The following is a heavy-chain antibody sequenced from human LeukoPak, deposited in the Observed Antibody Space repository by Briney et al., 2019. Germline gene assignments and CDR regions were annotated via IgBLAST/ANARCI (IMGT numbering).Heavy chain of an antibody. CDR3: AKDRCSGGSCYSSFDY. J-gene: IGHJ4*02. D-gene: IGHD2-15*01. V-gene: IGHV3-23*01. CDR1: GFTFSSYA. Sequence: GGSLRLSCAASGFTFSSYAMSWVRQAPGKGLEWVSAISGSGGSTYYADSVKGRFTISRDNSKDTLYLQMNSLRAEDTAVYYCAKDRCSGGSCYSSFDYWGQGTLVTVSS. CDR2: ISGSGGST.